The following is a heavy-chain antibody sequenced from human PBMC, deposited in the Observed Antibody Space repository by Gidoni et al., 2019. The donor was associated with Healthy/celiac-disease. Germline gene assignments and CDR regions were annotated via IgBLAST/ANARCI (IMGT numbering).Heavy chain of an antibody. CDR3: AKERRRGGDFSPRGYYYYYGMDV. CDR2: ISYDGSNK. V-gene: IGHV3-30*18. Sequence: QVQLVESGGGVVQPGRSLRLSCAASGFTFSSYGMHWVLPAPGKGLEGVAVISYDGSNKYYADSVKGRFTISRDNSKNTLYLQMNSLRAEDTAVYYCAKERRRGGDFSPRGYYYYYGMDVWGQGTTVTVSS. CDR1: GFTFSSYG. D-gene: IGHD3-3*01. J-gene: IGHJ6*02.